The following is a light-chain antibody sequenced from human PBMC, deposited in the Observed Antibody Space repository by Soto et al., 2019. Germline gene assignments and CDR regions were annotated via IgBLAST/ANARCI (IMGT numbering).Light chain of an antibody. J-gene: IGLJ3*02. CDR2: RDN. V-gene: IGLV1-47*01. CDR3: GTWDDRLSGWM. CDR1: SSNIGSKY. Sequence: QSVLTQPPSASGTPGQRVTISCSGSSSNIGSKYVHWFQQFPGTAPKLLLYRDNRRPSGVPDRFSGSKSGTSASLTISGLRSEDEADYYCGTWDDRLSGWMFGGGTKLTVL.